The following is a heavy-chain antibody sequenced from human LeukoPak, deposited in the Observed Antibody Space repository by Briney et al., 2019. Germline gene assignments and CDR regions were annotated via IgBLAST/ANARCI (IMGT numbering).Heavy chain of an antibody. CDR3: ARHEYSGSYYGLSWFDP. Sequence: PSETLSLTCTVSGGSISSSGYYWGWIRQPPGKGLEWIASIYYSESIYYNPSLKSRVTISVDTSKNQLSLKLSSLTAADTAVYYCARHEYSGSYYGLSWFDPWGQGTLVTVSS. CDR2: IYYSESI. CDR1: GGSISSSGYY. V-gene: IGHV4-39*01. J-gene: IGHJ5*02. D-gene: IGHD1-26*01.